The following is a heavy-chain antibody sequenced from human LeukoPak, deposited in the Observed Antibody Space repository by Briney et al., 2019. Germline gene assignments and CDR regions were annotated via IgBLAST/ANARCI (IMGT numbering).Heavy chain of an antibody. V-gene: IGHV3-21*01. CDR3: ARELTNEGFDY. D-gene: IGHD1-1*01. CDR2: ISSTTTYI. J-gene: IGHJ4*02. Sequence: GGSLGLSCAASGFTFSTYTMNWVRQAPGKGLEWVSSISSTTTYIYHADSVKGRFTISRDNAKNSLYLQMNGLRAEDTAVYYCARELTNEGFDYWGQGTLVTVSS. CDR1: GFTFSTYT.